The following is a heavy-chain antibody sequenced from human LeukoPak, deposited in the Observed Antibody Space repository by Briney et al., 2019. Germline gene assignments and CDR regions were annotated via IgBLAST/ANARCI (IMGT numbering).Heavy chain of an antibody. D-gene: IGHD6-19*01. CDR2: ISGSSSYI. CDR1: GFTFTAYR. Sequence: GGSLRLSCAASGFTFTAYRMNWVRQAPGKGLEWVSFISGSSSYIYYADSVKGRFTVARDNAKKSLYLQMNNLRAEDTAVYYCARLAVYSSGWYNDYWGQGTLATVSS. V-gene: IGHV3-21*01. J-gene: IGHJ4*02. CDR3: ARLAVYSSGWYNDY.